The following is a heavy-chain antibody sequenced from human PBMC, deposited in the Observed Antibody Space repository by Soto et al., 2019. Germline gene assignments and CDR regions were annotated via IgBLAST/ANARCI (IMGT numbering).Heavy chain of an antibody. J-gene: IGHJ5*02. Sequence: PSETLSLTCTVSGGSISSGGYYWSWIRQHPGKGLEWIGYIYYSGSTYYNPSLKSRVTISVDTSKNQFSLKLSSVTAADTAVYYCARVISSIAAQEIRWFDPWGQGTLVTVSS. V-gene: IGHV4-31*03. CDR2: IYYSGST. CDR1: GGSISSGGYY. D-gene: IGHD6-6*01. CDR3: ARVISSIAAQEIRWFDP.